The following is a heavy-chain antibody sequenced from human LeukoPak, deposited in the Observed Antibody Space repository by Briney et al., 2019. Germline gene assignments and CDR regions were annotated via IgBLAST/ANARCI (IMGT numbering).Heavy chain of an antibody. CDR3: ARDLGRARPSSYFDY. J-gene: IGHJ4*02. Sequence: GGSLRLSCAASGFTFSSYSMNWVRQAPGKGLEWVSSISSSSSYIYYADSVKGRFTISRDNAKNSLYLQMNSLRAEDTAVYYCARDLGRARPSSYFDYWGQGTLVTVSS. D-gene: IGHD6-6*01. V-gene: IGHV3-21*01. CDR2: ISSSSSYI. CDR1: GFTFSSYS.